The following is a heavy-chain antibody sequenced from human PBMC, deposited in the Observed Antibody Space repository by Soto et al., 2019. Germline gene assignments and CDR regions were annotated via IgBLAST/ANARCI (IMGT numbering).Heavy chain of an antibody. Sequence: QVQLEESGGGVVQPGRCLRLSCTASGFSFDSYVMHWVRQAPGKGLEWVAVIWFDGSNKHYADSVKGRFTISRDNSKNTLYLQMNNLRAEDTAVYYCARVNGDDIFDTWGQGALVTVSS. CDR2: IWFDGSNK. D-gene: IGHD4-17*01. V-gene: IGHV3-33*01. CDR3: ARVNGDDIFDT. CDR1: GFSFDSYV. J-gene: IGHJ4*02.